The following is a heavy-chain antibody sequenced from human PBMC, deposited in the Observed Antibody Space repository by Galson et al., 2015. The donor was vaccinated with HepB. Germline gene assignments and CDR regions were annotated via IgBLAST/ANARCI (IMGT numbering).Heavy chain of an antibody. CDR3: ARGAGWYDP. CDR2: IYYSGTT. J-gene: IGHJ5*02. V-gene: IGHV4-59*01. CDR1: GDSISSNY. Sequence: LSLTCTVSGDSISSNYWSWIRQPPGRGLEWIAYIYYSGTTNYNPSLKSRVTISIDTSNNQFSLKPSSVTAADTAVYYCARGAGWYDPWGQGILVTVSS.